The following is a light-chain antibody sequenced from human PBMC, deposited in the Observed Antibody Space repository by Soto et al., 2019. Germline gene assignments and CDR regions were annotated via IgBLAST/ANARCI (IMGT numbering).Light chain of an antibody. CDR2: GNS. CDR3: QSYDSSLSGVV. CDR1: SSNIGAGYD. V-gene: IGLV1-40*01. Sequence: QSVLTQPPSVSRAPGQRVTISCTGSSSNIGAGYDVHWYQQLPGTAPKLLIYGNSNRPSGVPDRFSRSKSGTSASLAITGLQAEDEADSYCQSYDSSLSGVVFGGGTKLTVL. J-gene: IGLJ2*01.